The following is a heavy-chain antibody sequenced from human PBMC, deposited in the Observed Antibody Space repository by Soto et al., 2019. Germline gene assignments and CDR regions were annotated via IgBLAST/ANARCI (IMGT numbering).Heavy chain of an antibody. Sequence: GASVKVSCKTSGGTFRTSAISWVRQAPGQGLEWMGGIMPVFPTPDYAQKFQGRVTITADESTGTAYMELNSLRPEDTAFYYCVKDVSPGGADVWGQGTTVTVS. CDR3: VKDVSPGGADV. J-gene: IGHJ6*02. V-gene: IGHV1-69*13. D-gene: IGHD3-10*01. CDR2: IMPVFPTP. CDR1: GGTFRTSA.